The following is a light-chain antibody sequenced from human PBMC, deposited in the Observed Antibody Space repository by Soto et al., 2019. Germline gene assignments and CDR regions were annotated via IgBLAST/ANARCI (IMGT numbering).Light chain of an antibody. V-gene: IGKV3-15*01. CDR2: GAS. J-gene: IGKJ1*01. CDR3: KESTIRPRT. CDR1: QSVSRN. Sequence: EVGMKQSPATLSVSPGERATLSCRASQSVSRNLAWYQQKPGQAPRLLIYGASTRATGIPARFSGSVSGTEFTLTICSLQAEDVALYCCKESTIRPRTFGQGAKVDIK.